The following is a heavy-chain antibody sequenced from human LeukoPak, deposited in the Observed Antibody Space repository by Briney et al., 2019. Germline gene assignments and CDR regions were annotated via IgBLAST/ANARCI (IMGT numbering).Heavy chain of an antibody. CDR1: GGSITSYY. V-gene: IGHV4-59*01. D-gene: IGHD6-13*01. CDR3: ARARWSPYYFHN. Sequence: SETLSLTCAVSGGSITSYYWSWIRQSPGKGLEWIGSIFYTGTTNYNPSLKSRVTISVDTSKNQFSLKLRSVATEDTAAYFCARARWSPYYFHNWGQGTLVTVSS. CDR2: IFYTGTT. J-gene: IGHJ4*02.